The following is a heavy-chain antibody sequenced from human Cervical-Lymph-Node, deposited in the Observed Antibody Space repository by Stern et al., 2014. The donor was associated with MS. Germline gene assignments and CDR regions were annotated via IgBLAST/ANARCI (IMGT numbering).Heavy chain of an antibody. CDR3: ARQRYFDY. J-gene: IGHJ4*02. V-gene: IGHV5-51*01. CDR1: GYTFTSYW. Sequence: EVQLVESGPEVKRPGESLKISCQASGYTFTSYWIGWVRQMPGKGLEWIAIIFPGGSDIRYSPSFQGQVTISADKSSSTAYLQWNTLKASDTAIYYCARQRYFDYWGQGTLVTVSS. CDR2: IFPGGSDI.